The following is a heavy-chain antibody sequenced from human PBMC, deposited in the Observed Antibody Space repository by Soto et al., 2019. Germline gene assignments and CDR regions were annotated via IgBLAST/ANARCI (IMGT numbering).Heavy chain of an antibody. V-gene: IGHV3-74*01. CDR1: AFTFSGYW. Sequence: GGSLRLSCAASAFTFSGYWMHWVRQAPGRGLVWVSRLSSDGSTTNYADSVKGRFTISRDNAKNSLYLQMNSLRAEDTAVYYCTTLLLGGSSKNYLRDYWGLGTLVTVSS. D-gene: IGHD6-6*01. CDR3: TTLLLGGSSKNYLRDY. J-gene: IGHJ4*02. CDR2: LSSDGSTT.